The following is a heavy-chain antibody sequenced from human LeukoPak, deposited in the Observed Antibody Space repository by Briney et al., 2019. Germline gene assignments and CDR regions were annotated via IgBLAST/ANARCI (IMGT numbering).Heavy chain of an antibody. CDR1: GITFSSYA. Sequence: GGSLRLSCAASGITFSSYAMHWVRQAPGKGLEWVAVISYDGSNKYYADSVKGRFTISRDNSKNTLYLQMNSLRAEDTAVYYCAKGLKTGVGPYMGYHYYMDVWGKGATVTVSS. CDR2: ISYDGSNK. V-gene: IGHV3-30-3*01. J-gene: IGHJ6*03. D-gene: IGHD3-16*01. CDR3: AKGLKTGVGPYMGYHYYMDV.